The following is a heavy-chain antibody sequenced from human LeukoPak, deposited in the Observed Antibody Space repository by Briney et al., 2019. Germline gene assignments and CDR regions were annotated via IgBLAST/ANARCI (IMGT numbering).Heavy chain of an antibody. CDR3: ARDQRNSGSYRFEY. Sequence: ASVKVSCKTSGYTFSGYGISWVRQAPGQGLEWMGWITGNNGNTNYAPSVQGRVTMTTDTSTNTAYMELTSLRSDDTAVYYCARDQRNSGSYRFEYWGQGTLVTVSS. D-gene: IGHD1-26*01. CDR2: ITGNNGNT. CDR1: GYTFSGYG. V-gene: IGHV1-18*01. J-gene: IGHJ4*02.